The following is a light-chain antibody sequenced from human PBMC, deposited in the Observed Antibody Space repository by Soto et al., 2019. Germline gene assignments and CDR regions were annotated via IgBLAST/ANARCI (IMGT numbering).Light chain of an antibody. Sequence: EIVLTQSPATLSLSPGDRATLSCGASQSVSSSYLAWFQQKPGQAPRLLIYDTSYRATGIPARFSGSGSGTDFTLTISSLEPEDFAVYYCQQRSNWITFGQGTRLEIK. CDR2: DTS. V-gene: IGKV3D-20*02. CDR3: QQRSNWIT. J-gene: IGKJ5*01. CDR1: QSVSSSY.